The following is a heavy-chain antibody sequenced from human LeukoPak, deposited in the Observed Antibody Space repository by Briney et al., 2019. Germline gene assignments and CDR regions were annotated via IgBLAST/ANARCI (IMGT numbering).Heavy chain of an antibody. V-gene: IGHV3-74*01. J-gene: IGHJ4*02. CDR2: INPDGTTT. D-gene: IGHD4-17*01. CDR3: VRIATVTTPDY. Sequence: GGSLRLSCAASGFTFSSYWMHWVRQPLGKGLVWVSRINPDGTTTNYADSVKGRFTISRDNAKNTLYLQMNSLTDEDTALYYCVRIATVTTPDYWGQGTLVTVSS. CDR1: GFTFSSYW.